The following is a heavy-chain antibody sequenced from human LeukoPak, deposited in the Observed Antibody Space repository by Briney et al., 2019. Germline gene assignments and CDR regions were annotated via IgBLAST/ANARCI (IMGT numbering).Heavy chain of an antibody. D-gene: IGHD6-19*01. CDR2: IRSRRYGGAT. CDR1: GFTFGDYA. J-gene: IGHJ4*02. V-gene: IGHV3-49*04. Sequence: GGSLRLSCTASGFTFGDYAMSWVRQAPGKGLEWVGFIRSRRYGGATEYAASVKGRFTISRDVSKSVAYLHMNSLKTEDTAVYYCTRDILSGWYYFDFWGQGTLVTVSS. CDR3: TRDILSGWYYFDF.